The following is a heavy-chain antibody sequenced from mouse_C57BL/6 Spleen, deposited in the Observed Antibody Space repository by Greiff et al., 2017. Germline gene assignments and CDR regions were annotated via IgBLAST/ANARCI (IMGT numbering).Heavy chain of an antibody. D-gene: IGHD1-1*01. J-gene: IGHJ4*01. Sequence: QVQLQQPGAELVKPGASVKLSCKASGYTFTSYWMHWVKQRPGQGLEWIGMIHPNSGSTNYTEKFKSKATLTVDKSSSTAYMQLSSLTSEDSAVXYGARFYGSSPYCARRVWGRETSDSLSS. CDR1: GYTFTSYW. CDR2: IHPNSGST. V-gene: IGHV1-64*01. CDR3: ARFYGSSPYCARRV.